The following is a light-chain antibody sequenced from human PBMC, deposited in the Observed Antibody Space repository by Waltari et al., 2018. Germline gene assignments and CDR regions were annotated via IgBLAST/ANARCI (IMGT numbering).Light chain of an antibody. J-gene: IGLJ2*01. V-gene: IGLV1-47*01. CDR3: AAWDDSLGVWI. CDR1: SSNIGKNY. Sequence: QSVLTQPPSASGTPGQRVTISCSGSSSNIGKNYVYWHQQLPGTVPTLLISGNDQRPSGVPDRFSGSKSGTSASLAISGLRSEDEADYYCAAWDDSLGVWIFGGGTKLTVL. CDR2: GND.